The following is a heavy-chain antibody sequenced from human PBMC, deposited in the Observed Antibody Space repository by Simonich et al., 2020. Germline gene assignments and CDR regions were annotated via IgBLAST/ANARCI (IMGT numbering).Heavy chain of an antibody. CDR2: ISSSSSYL. V-gene: IGHV3-21*01. J-gene: IGHJ4*02. CDR1: GFTFSSYS. D-gene: IGHD1-1*01. CDR3: ARANERDY. Sequence: EVQLVESGGGLVKPGGSLRLSCAASGFTFSSYSMNCVRQAPGKGLEWVSSISSSSSYLYYADSVKGRFTNSRDNAKNSLYLQMNSLRAEDTAVYYCARANERDYWGQGTLVTVSS.